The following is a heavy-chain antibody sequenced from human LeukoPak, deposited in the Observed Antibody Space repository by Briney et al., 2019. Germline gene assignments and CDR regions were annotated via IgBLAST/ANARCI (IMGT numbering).Heavy chain of an antibody. CDR2: IIPIFGTA. CDR3: ARDRSGSYISPNHGPDY. D-gene: IGHD1-26*01. V-gene: IGHV1-69*13. CDR1: GGTFSSYA. J-gene: IGHJ4*02. Sequence: GASVKVSCKASGGTFSSYAISWVRQAPGQGLEWMGGIIPIFGTANYAQKFQGRVTITADESTSTAYMELSSLRSEDTAVYYCARDRSGSYISPNHGPDYWGQGTLVTVSS.